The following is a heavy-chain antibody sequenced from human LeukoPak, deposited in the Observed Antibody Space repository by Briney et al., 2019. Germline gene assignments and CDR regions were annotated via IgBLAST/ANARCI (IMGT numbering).Heavy chain of an antibody. CDR2: ISYDGSNK. Sequence: GGSLRLSCAASGFTFSSYGMHWVRQAPGKGLEWVAVISYDGSNKYYADSVKGRFTISRDNSKNTLYLQMNSLRAEDTAVYYCAKDSPPSGYDFFDYWGQGTLVTVSS. CDR1: GFTFSSYG. J-gene: IGHJ4*02. V-gene: IGHV3-30*18. CDR3: AKDSPPSGYDFFDY. D-gene: IGHD5-12*01.